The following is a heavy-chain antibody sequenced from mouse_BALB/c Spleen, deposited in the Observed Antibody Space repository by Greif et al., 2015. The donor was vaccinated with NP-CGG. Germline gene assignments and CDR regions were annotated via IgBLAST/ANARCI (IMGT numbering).Heavy chain of an antibody. J-gene: IGHJ4*01. CDR1: GYSITSDYA. CDR3: ARNYYGSSGAMDY. V-gene: IGHV3-2*02. CDR2: ISYSGST. D-gene: IGHD1-1*01. Sequence: DVKLQESGPGLVKPSQSLSLTCTVTGYSITSDYAWNWIRQFPGNKLEWMGYISYSGSTSYNPSLKSRISITRDTSKNQFFLQLNSVTTEDTATYYCARNYYGSSGAMDYWGQGTSVTVSS.